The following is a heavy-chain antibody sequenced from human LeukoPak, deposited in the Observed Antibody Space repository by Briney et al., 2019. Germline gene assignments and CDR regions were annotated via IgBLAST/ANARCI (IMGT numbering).Heavy chain of an antibody. D-gene: IGHD3-10*01. CDR1: GFTFSSYA. Sequence: GGSLRLSCTASGFTFSSYAMNWIRQAPGKGLEWVSYISSSGSTIYYADSVKGRFTISRDNAKNSLYLQMNSLRAEDTAVYYCARDLGFGEFNDYWGQGTLVTVSS. CDR2: ISSSGSTI. J-gene: IGHJ4*02. V-gene: IGHV3-48*04. CDR3: ARDLGFGEFNDY.